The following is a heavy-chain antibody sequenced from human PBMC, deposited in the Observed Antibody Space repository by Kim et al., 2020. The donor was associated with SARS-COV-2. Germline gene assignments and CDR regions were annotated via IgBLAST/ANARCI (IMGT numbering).Heavy chain of an antibody. J-gene: IGHJ4*02. Sequence: YSNPARRGRLTISIDTAKNQFSLRLNSATAADTAVYYCARQYFYDSGHKDYWGQGTLVTVSS. CDR3: ARQYFYDSGHKDY. D-gene: IGHD3-10*01. V-gene: IGHV4-39*01.